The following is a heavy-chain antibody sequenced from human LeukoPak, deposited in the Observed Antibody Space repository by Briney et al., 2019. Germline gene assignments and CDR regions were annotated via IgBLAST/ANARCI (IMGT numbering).Heavy chain of an antibody. Sequence: SETLSLTCTVSGYSISSGYYWGWIRQPPGKGLEWIGSIYHSGSTYYNPSLKSRVTISVDTSKNQFSLKLSSVTAADTAVYYCARVPGYSSSWYFYWGQGTLVTVSS. J-gene: IGHJ4*02. CDR2: IYHSGST. CDR1: GYSISSGYY. D-gene: IGHD6-13*01. CDR3: ARVPGYSSSWYFY. V-gene: IGHV4-38-2*02.